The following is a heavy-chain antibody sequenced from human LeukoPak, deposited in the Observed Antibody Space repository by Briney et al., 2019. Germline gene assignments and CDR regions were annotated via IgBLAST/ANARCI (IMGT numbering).Heavy chain of an antibody. CDR3: AKEVTTE. CDR2: ISGGGGTT. CDR1: GFTFSSHA. V-gene: IGHV3-23*01. Sequence: LAGGSLRLSCAASGFTFSSHAMIWVRQAPGEGLEWVSIISGGGGTTYYADSVKGRFTVSRDNSKNALYLQMNSLRAEDTAVYFCAKEVTTEWGQGTLVTVSS. J-gene: IGHJ4*02. D-gene: IGHD1-1*01.